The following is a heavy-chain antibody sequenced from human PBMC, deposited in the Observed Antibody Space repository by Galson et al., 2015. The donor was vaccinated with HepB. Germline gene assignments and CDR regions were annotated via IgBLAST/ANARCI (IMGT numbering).Heavy chain of an antibody. V-gene: IGHV3-23*01. J-gene: IGHJ4*02. Sequence: SLRLSCAASGFTFSAYAMNWVRQAPGKGLEWVSVISGSGGRTYYADSVKGRFTISRDSSNNTLYLQMNSLRAEDAAVYYCVKDKAAAGVASYFGSWGQGTLVTVSP. CDR1: GFTFSAYA. D-gene: IGHD6-13*01. CDR3: VKDKAAAGVASYFGS. CDR2: ISGSGGRT.